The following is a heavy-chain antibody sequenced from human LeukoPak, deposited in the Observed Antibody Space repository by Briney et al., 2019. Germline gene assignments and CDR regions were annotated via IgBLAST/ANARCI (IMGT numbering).Heavy chain of an antibody. J-gene: IGHJ3*02. CDR3: ARRETREPFDI. CDR2: IYYLGRT. V-gene: IGHV4-39*01. Sequence: SETLSLTCTVSGGSIRSRDYYWGWIRQPPVKGLEWIGNIYYLGRTYYNPSLKSRVTLSVDTSKNQFSLKLSSVTAADAAVYYCARRETREPFDIWGQGTMVTVSS. D-gene: IGHD1-26*01. CDR1: GGSIRSRDYY.